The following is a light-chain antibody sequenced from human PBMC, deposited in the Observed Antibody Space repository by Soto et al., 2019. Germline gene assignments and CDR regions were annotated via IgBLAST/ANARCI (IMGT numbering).Light chain of an antibody. CDR3: QQSYSTLWT. CDR1: QSISNY. Sequence: DIKMNQSPSSLSATVGDRVTIACRASQSISNYLNWYQQKPGKAPKLLIYAASTLQTGVPSRFSGSGSGTDFTLTISSLQPEDFATYYCQQSYSTLWTFGQGTKVDNK. CDR2: AAS. J-gene: IGKJ1*01. V-gene: IGKV1-39*01.